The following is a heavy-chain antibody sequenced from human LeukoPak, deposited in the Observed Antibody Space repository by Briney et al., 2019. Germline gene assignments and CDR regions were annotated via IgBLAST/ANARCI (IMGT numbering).Heavy chain of an antibody. D-gene: IGHD5-24*01. Sequence: SETLSLTCAVYGGSFSGYYWSWIRQPPGKGLEWIGEINHSGSTNYNPSLKSRVTISVDTSKNQFSLKLSSVTAADTAVYYCARGEMATPNDYWGQGTLVTVSS. J-gene: IGHJ4*02. CDR2: INHSGST. CDR3: ARGEMATPNDY. V-gene: IGHV4-34*01. CDR1: GGSFSGYY.